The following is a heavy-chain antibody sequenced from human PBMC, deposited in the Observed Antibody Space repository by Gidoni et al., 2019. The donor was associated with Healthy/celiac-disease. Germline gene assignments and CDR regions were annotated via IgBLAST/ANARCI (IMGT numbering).Heavy chain of an antibody. V-gene: IGHV1-46*01. D-gene: IGHD6-13*01. CDR2: INPSGGST. CDR3: ARDYFSQQLAPSPPFDP. J-gene: IGHJ5*02. CDR1: GYTFTSYY. Sequence: QVQLVQSGAEVKKPGASVKVSCKASGYTFTSYYMHWVRQAPGQGLEWMGIINPSGGSTSYAQKFQGRVTMTRDTSTSTVYMELSSLRSEDTAVYYCARDYFSQQLAPSPPFDPWGQGTLVTVSS.